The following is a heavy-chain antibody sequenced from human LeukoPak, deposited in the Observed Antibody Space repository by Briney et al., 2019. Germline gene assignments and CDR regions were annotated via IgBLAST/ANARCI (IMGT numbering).Heavy chain of an antibody. D-gene: IGHD6-13*01. CDR1: GDSVSSNSAA. V-gene: IGHV6-1*01. Sequence: SQTLSLTCAISGDSVSSNSAAWNWIRQSPSRGLEWLGRTYYRSKWYNDYAVSVKSRITINPDTSKNQSSLQLNSVTPEDTAVYYCARVPRRAAAGTVYWYFDLWGRGTLVTVSS. CDR2: TYYRSKWYN. J-gene: IGHJ2*01. CDR3: ARVPRRAAAGTVYWYFDL.